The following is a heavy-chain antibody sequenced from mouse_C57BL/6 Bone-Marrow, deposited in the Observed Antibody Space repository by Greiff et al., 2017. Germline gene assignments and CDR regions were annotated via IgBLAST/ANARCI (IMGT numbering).Heavy chain of an antibody. D-gene: IGHD2-2*01. J-gene: IGHJ2*01. CDR3: ARHGRIYYGYDEGDY. V-gene: IGHV5-6*01. CDR2: ISSGGSYT. Sequence: EVKLMESGGDLVKPGGSLKLSCAASGFTFSSYGMSWVRQTPDKRLEWVATISSGGSYTYYPDSVKGRFTIYRDNAKNTLYLQMSSLKSEDTAMYYCARHGRIYYGYDEGDYWGQGTTLTVSS. CDR1: GFTFSSYG.